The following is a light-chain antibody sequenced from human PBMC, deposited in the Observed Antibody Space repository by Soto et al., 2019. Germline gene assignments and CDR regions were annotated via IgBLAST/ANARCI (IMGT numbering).Light chain of an antibody. V-gene: IGLV2-14*01. J-gene: IGLJ1*01. CDR1: SSDVGGYNY. CDR2: EVS. CDR3: SSYISSSNPYV. Sequence: QSVLPHPASVSWSPGQAITISCTGTSSDVGGYNYVSWYQQHPGKAPKLMIYEVSNRPSGVSNRFSGSKSGNTASLTISGLQAEDEGDYYCSSYISSSNPYVFGTGTKVTVL.